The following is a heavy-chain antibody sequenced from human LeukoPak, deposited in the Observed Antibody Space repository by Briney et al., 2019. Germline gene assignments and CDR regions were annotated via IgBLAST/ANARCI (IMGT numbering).Heavy chain of an antibody. Sequence: GGSLRLSCAASGFTFSSYAMHWVRQAPGKGLEWVAVISNDGSNKYYADSVKGRFTISRDNSKNTLYLQMNSLRAEDTAVYYCARDLNYDSSGLNDYWGQGTLVTVSS. D-gene: IGHD3-22*01. V-gene: IGHV3-30*04. CDR3: ARDLNYDSSGLNDY. J-gene: IGHJ4*02. CDR1: GFTFSSYA. CDR2: ISNDGSNK.